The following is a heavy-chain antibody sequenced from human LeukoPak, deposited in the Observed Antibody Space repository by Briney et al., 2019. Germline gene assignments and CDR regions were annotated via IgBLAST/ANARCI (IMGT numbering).Heavy chain of an antibody. J-gene: IGHJ4*02. Sequence: GGSLRLSCPASGSTFSSYCMRCVRQAPGKGLEWVSFTRYDGSNKYYADSVKGRFTISRDNSKNTLYLHMNSLRSEDTAVYYCAKPPFDNSFALGDWGRGTLVTVSS. CDR3: AKPPFDNSFALGD. CDR1: GSTFSSYC. CDR2: TRYDGSNK. D-gene: IGHD6-6*01. V-gene: IGHV3-30*02.